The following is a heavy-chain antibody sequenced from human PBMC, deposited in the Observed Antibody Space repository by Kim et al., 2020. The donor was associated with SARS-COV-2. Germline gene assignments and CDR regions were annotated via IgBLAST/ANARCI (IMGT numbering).Heavy chain of an antibody. D-gene: IGHD3-3*01. Sequence: YGDSVKGRFTISRDNSKYTLYLQMNSVRAEDTAVYYCAKAAEDFWSGVDYWGQGTLVTVSS. J-gene: IGHJ4*02. CDR3: AKAAEDFWSGVDY. V-gene: IGHV3-23*01.